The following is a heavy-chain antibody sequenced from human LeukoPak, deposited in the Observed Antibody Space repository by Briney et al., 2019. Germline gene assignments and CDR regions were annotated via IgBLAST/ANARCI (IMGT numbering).Heavy chain of an antibody. J-gene: IGHJ4*01. CDR1: AYIFTTYF. D-gene: IGHD3-10*01. CDR3: ARVRGHGDMIDY. CDR2: INPSGGTT. V-gene: IGHV1-46*01. Sequence: ASVKVSCKASAYIFTTYFMHWVRQAPGQGLEWMGFINPSGGTTGYSQKFQGRVTMTRDTSTSKVYMALSSLRSEDTDVYYCARVRGHGDMIDYWGQGTLVTVSS.